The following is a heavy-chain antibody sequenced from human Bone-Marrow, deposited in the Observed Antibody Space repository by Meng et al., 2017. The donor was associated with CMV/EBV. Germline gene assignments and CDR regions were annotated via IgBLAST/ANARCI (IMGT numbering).Heavy chain of an antibody. Sequence: SETLSLTCTVSGGSISSYYWGWIRQPPGKGLEWIGSIYYSGSTYYNPSLKSRVTISVDTSKNQFSLKLSSVTAADTAVYYCARTASYSNYHYYYYGMDVWGQGTTVTVSS. CDR3: ARTASYSNYHYYYYGMDV. CDR1: GGSISSYY. CDR2: IYYSGST. D-gene: IGHD4-11*01. V-gene: IGHV4-39*01. J-gene: IGHJ6*02.